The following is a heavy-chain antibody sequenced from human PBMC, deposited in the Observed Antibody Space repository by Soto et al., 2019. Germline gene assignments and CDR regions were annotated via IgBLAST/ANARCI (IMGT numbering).Heavy chain of an antibody. Sequence: EVQLVESGGGLVMSGGSLRLSCAASGFTFSVYAMSWVRHSPGKGLEWVSSITSRGTHSYYADSLRGRFTISRDNAKNSLYLQMDGLTVEDKAIDYYARDTTCWGSLFDSWGQGTQVIVSS. J-gene: IGHJ4*02. CDR1: GFTFSVYA. D-gene: IGHD1-26*01. CDR2: ITSRGTHS. V-gene: IGHV3-21*02. CDR3: ARDTTCWGSLFDS.